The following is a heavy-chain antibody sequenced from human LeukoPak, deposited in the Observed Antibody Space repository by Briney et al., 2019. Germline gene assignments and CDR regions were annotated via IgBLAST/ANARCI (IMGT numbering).Heavy chain of an antibody. V-gene: IGHV4-30-4*01. CDR1: GGSISSGDNY. J-gene: IGHJ5*02. Sequence: SQTLSLTCTVSGGSISSGDNYWSWIRQPPGKGLEWIGYIYYSGSTYYNPSLKSRVTISVDTSKNQFSLKLSSVTAADTAVYYCAREVYDITPDNWFDPWGQGTLVTVSS. CDR2: IYYSGST. CDR3: AREVYDITPDNWFDP. D-gene: IGHD3-9*01.